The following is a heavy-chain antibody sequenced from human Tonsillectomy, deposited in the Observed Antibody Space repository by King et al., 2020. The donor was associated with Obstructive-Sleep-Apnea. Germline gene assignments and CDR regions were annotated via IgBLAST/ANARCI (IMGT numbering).Heavy chain of an antibody. V-gene: IGHV1-45*02. Sequence: MQLVQSGPEVKKTGSSVKVSCKASGYTFTYRYLHWVRRSPGQALEWMGWLTPFNGNTNYAQKFQDRVTITRDRSMSTAYMELSSLRSEDTAMYYCTSPYPGPGHGDSPHDPFDIWGQGTMVTVSS. D-gene: IGHD4-17*01. J-gene: IGHJ3*02. CDR1: GYTFTYRY. CDR2: LTPFNGNT. CDR3: TSPYPGPGHGDSPHDPFDI.